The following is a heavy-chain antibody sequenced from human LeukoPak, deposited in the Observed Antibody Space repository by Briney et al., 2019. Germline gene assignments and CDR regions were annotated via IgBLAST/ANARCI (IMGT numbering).Heavy chain of an antibody. CDR1: GGSISRSSYY. V-gene: IGHV4-39*01. CDR3: ARPYSSWYYYFDY. CDR2: IYYSGST. Sequence: SETLSLTCTVSGGSISRSSYYWGWIRQPPGKGLEWIGSIYYSGSTYYNPSLKSRVTISVDTSKNQFSLKLSSVTAADTAVYYCARPYSSWYYYFDYWGQGTLVTVSS. J-gene: IGHJ4*02. D-gene: IGHD6-13*01.